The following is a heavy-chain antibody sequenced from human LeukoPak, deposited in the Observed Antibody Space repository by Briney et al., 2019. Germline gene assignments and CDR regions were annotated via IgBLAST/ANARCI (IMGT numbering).Heavy chain of an antibody. CDR2: ISYDGSNK. V-gene: IGHV3-30*18. Sequence: GGSLRLSCAASGFTFSSYGMHRVRQAPGKGLEWVAVISYDGSNKYYADSVKGRFTISRDNSKNTLYLQMNSLRAEDTAVYYCAKPGGSGSYYAFDYWGQGTLVTVSS. J-gene: IGHJ4*02. CDR3: AKPGGSGSYYAFDY. D-gene: IGHD3-10*01. CDR1: GFTFSSYG.